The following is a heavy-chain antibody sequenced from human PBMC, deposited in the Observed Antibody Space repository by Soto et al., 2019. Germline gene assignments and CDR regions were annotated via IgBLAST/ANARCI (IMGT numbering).Heavy chain of an antibody. V-gene: IGHV4-59*01. CDR1: GGSISSYY. CDR3: VRRTRPPLAPLFDP. Sequence: PSETLSLTCTVSGGSISSYYWSWIRQPPGKGLEWIGYIYYSGSTNYNPSLKSRVTISADTSKNQFSLKLSSVTAADTAVYYCVRRTRPPLAPLFDPWGQGTLVTVSS. J-gene: IGHJ5*02. CDR2: IYYSGST.